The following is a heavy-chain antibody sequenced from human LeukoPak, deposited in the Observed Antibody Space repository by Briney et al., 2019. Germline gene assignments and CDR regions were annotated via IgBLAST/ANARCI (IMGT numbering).Heavy chain of an antibody. CDR2: ISYDGSKK. Sequence: PGGSLRLSCAASGCTFSSYAMHWARQAPGKGLELVAVISYDGSKKYYADSVKGRLTISRENSKTTLYLQMNSLRAEETAFYYFARGITYYYDRSGPPRDYWGKGTLVTVFS. J-gene: IGHJ4*02. CDR3: ARGITYYYDRSGPPRDY. V-gene: IGHV3-30-3*01. CDR1: GCTFSSYA. D-gene: IGHD3-22*01.